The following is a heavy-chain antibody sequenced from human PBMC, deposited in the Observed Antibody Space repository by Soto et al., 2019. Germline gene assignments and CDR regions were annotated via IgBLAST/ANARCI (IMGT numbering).Heavy chain of an antibody. CDR3: ARDAWSSSSWYSY. J-gene: IGHJ4*02. CDR2: ISYDGSNK. Sequence: GGSLRLSCAASGFTFSSYAMHWVRQAPGKGLEWVAVISYDGSNKYYADSVKGRFTTSRDNSKNTLYLQMNSLRAEDTAVYYCARDAWSSSSWYSYWGQGALVTVSS. CDR1: GFTFSSYA. V-gene: IGHV3-30-3*01. D-gene: IGHD6-13*01.